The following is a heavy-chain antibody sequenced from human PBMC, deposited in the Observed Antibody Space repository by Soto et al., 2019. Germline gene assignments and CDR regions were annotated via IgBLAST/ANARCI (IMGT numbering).Heavy chain of an antibody. D-gene: IGHD6-13*01. J-gene: IGHJ4*02. CDR3: ARTGIAAADY. V-gene: IGHV4-31*03. CDR1: GGSISSGGYY. Sequence: QVQLQESGPGLVKPSQTLSLTCTVSGGSISSGGYYWSWIRQHPGKGLEWIGYIYYSGSTYYNPSLKSRVTIAVGTSNNQFALKLSAVTAADTAVYYCARTGIAAADYWGQGTLVTVSS. CDR2: IYYSGST.